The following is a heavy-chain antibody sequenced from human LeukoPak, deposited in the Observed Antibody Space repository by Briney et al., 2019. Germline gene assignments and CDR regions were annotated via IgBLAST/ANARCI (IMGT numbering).Heavy chain of an antibody. CDR1: GYTFTSYD. CDR3: AREILREGWFDP. V-gene: IGHV1-8*01. Sequence: GASVKVSCKPSGYTFTSYDINWVRQATGQGLEWMGWMNPNSGNTGYAQKFQGRVTMTRNTSISTAYMELSSLRSEDTAVYYCAREILREGWFDPWGQGTLVTVSS. CDR2: MNPNSGNT. J-gene: IGHJ5*02.